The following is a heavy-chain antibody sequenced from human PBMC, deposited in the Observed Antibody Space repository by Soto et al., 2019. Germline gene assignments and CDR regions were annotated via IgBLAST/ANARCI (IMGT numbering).Heavy chain of an antibody. J-gene: IGHJ4*02. CDR3: AHARAAIGTFDN. CDR1: GFSLSTSGVA. CDR2: IYWEGDK. D-gene: IGHD6-13*01. V-gene: IGHV2-5*02. Sequence: QITLKESGPTLVKPTQTLTLTCTFSGFSLSTSGVAVGWIRQPPGKALEWLALIYWEGDKHYSPSLKNRLTIXKXXSENQVVLTMTNMDPVDTATYYCAHARAAIGTFDNWGQGTLVTVSS.